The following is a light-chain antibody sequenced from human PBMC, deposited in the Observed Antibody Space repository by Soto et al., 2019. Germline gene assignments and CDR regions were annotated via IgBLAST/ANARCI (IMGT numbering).Light chain of an antibody. Sequence: ELVMTQSPANLSVSPGERATLSCRASQSVTNNLAWYQQKPGQPPKLVLYGVSTRAAGIPAMFNGSGSGTEFTLTISSLQSEDFAVYYCQQYNNWPPRYTFGQGTKLEIK. V-gene: IGKV3D-15*01. CDR3: QQYNNWPPRYT. J-gene: IGKJ2*01. CDR2: GVS. CDR1: QSVTNN.